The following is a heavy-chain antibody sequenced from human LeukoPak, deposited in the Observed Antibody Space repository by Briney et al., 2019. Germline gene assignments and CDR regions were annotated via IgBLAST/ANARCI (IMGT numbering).Heavy chain of an antibody. V-gene: IGHV4-4*07. D-gene: IGHD4-17*01. CDR2: IYTSGRT. J-gene: IGHJ2*01. CDR1: GGSISSYY. CDR3: ARVSTVTWDYWYFDL. Sequence: SETLSLTCTVSGGSISSYYWSWIRQPAGKGLEWIGRIYTSGRTNYNPSLKSRVTMSVDTSKNQFSLKLRSATAADTAVYYCARVSTVTWDYWYFDLWGGGTLATVSS.